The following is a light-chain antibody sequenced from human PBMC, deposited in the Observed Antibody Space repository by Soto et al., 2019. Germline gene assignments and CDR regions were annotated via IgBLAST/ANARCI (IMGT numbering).Light chain of an antibody. CDR1: QSVSSTY. J-gene: IGKJ1*01. CDR3: QHYGSSPWT. CDR2: GAS. V-gene: IGKV3-20*01. Sequence: EIVLTQSPGTLSLSPGERATLSCRASQSVSSTYLAWYQQKPGQAPRLLIYGASSRATGIPDRFSGSGSVTDFTLTISRLEPEDFAVYYCQHYGSSPWTFGQGTKVEIK.